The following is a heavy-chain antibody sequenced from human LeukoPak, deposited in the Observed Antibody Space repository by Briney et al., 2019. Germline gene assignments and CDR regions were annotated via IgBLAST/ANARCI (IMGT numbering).Heavy chain of an antibody. D-gene: IGHD4-11*01. Sequence: GGSLRLSCAASGFTFTDYAMNWVRQAPGKGLEWVSTISGSGTITYYADSVKGRFTISRDNSKSTLYLEMNSLRVEDTAVYYCTKVRSGSSNWALRVFDYWGQGALVTVSS. CDR2: ISGSGTIT. V-gene: IGHV3-23*01. CDR3: TKVRSGSSNWALRVFDY. J-gene: IGHJ4*02. CDR1: GFTFTDYA.